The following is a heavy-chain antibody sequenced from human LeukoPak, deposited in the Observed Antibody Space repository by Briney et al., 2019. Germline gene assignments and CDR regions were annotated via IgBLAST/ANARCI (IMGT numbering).Heavy chain of an antibody. V-gene: IGHV3-7*03. J-gene: IGHJ4*02. CDR2: IKLDGSEK. CDR1: GFSFGKYW. CDR3: ARDQYDTWSRRGNFDS. D-gene: IGHD3/OR15-3a*01. Sequence: GGSLRLSCVASGFSFGKYWMSWVRQAPGKGLEWVANIKLDGSEKNYVDSVKGRFTNSRDNTKNSLYLQMNSLRAEDTAVFYCARDQYDTWSRRGNFDSWGQGTLVIVSS.